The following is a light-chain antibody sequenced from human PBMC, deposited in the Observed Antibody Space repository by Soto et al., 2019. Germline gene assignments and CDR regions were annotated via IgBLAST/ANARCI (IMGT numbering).Light chain of an antibody. J-gene: IGKJ1*01. CDR1: QSVSNN. CDR2: GAS. Sequence: EIVMTQSPATLSVSPGERATLSCRASQSVSNNLAWYQKKPGQAPRLLIYGASTRATGIPARFSGSGSGTEFTLTISSLQSEDFAVDYCQQYNNWWTFGQGTRVEI. CDR3: QQYNNWWT. V-gene: IGKV3-15*01.